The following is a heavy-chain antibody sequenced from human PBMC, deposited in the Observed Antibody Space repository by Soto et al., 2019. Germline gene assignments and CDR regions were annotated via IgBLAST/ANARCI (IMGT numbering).Heavy chain of an antibody. D-gene: IGHD5-12*01. CDR2: INPSGGST. V-gene: IGHV1-46*01. CDR1: GYTFTSYY. J-gene: IGHJ4*02. CDR3: ARDPGGYSGYDPPDY. Sequence: QVQLVQSGAEVKKPGASVTVSCKASGYTFTSYYMHWVRQAPGQGLEWMGIINPSGGSTSYAQKFQGRVTMTRDTSTSTVYMELSNLRSEDTAVYYCARDPGGYSGYDPPDYWGQGTLVTVSS.